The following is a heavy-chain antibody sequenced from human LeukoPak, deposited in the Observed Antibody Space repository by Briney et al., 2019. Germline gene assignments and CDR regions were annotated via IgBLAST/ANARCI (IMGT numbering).Heavy chain of an antibody. D-gene: IGHD1-26*01. J-gene: IGHJ6*03. CDR1: GFTFSSYG. V-gene: IGHV3-30*02. CDR2: IRYDGSNK. CDR3: AKRVGATGYYYYYMDV. Sequence: GGSLRLSCAASGFTFSSYGMHWVRQAPGKGLEWVAFIRYDGSNKYYADSVKGRFTISRDNSKNTLYLQMNSLRAEDTAVYYCAKRVGATGYYYYYMDVWGKGTTVTISS.